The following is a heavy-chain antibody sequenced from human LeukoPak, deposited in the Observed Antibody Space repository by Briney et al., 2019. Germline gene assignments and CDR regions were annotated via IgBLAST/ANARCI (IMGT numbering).Heavy chain of an antibody. V-gene: IGHV1-69*13. CDR3: ATTGTSIEFDY. CDR2: IILIFGTA. Sequence: ASVKVSCKASGGTFSSYAISWVRQAPGQGLEWMGGIILIFGTANYAQKFQGRVTITADESTSTAYMELSSLRSEDTAVYYCATTGTSIEFDYWGQGTLVTVSS. J-gene: IGHJ4*02. CDR1: GGTFSSYA. D-gene: IGHD1-7*01.